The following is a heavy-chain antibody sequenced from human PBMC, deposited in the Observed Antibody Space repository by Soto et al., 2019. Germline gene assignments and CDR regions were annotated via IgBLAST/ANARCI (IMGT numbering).Heavy chain of an antibody. CDR3: ARVVVPTTATTTKWFDP. Sequence: ASVKVSCKASGYTFTTYYLHWVRQAPGQGLEWMGIINPSGGSTNYAQRFQGRVTMTSDTSTSTVYMELSSLRADDTAVYYCARVVVPTTATTTKWFDPWGQGTLVTVSS. CDR1: GYTFTTYY. D-gene: IGHD4-17*01. V-gene: IGHV1-46*01. CDR2: INPSGGST. J-gene: IGHJ5*02.